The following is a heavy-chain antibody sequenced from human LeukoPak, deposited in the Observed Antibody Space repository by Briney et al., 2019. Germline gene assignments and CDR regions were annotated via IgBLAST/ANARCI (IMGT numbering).Heavy chain of an antibody. V-gene: IGHV4-34*01. CDR1: GGSFSGYY. D-gene: IGHD3-10*01. CDR2: INHSGST. CDR3: ARRGSIITMVRGPSFDY. J-gene: IGHJ4*02. Sequence: SETLSLTCAVYGGSFSGYYWSWIRQPPGKGLXXXXXINHSGSTNYNPSLKSRVTISVDTSKNQFSLKLSSVTAADTAVYYCARRGSIITMVRGPSFDYWGQGTLVTVSS.